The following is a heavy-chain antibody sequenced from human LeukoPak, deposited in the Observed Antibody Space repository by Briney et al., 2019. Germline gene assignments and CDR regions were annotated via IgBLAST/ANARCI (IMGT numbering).Heavy chain of an antibody. J-gene: IGHJ5*02. CDR1: GGTFSSYA. CDR3: ARAYCSGGSCYSARNWFDP. CDR2: IIPIFGTA. D-gene: IGHD2-15*01. V-gene: IGHV1-69*05. Sequence: SVKVSCKASGGTFSSYAISWVRQAPGQWLEWMGRIIPIFGTANYAQKFQGRVTITTDESTSTAYMELSSLRSEDTAVYYCARAYCSGGSCYSARNWFDPWGQGTLVTVSS.